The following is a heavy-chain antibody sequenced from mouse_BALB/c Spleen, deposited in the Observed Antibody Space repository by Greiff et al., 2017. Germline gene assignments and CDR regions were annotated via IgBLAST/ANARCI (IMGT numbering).Heavy chain of an antibody. V-gene: IGHV5-6-5*01. CDR1: GFTFSSYA. Sequence: EVHLVESGGGLVKPGGSLKLSCAASGFTFSSYAMSWVRQTPEKRLEWVASISSGGSTYYPDSVKGRFTISRDNARNILYLQMSSLRSEDTAMYYCARGLYGYVGFADWGQGTLVSVSA. J-gene: IGHJ3*01. CDR2: ISSGGST. D-gene: IGHD1-2*01. CDR3: ARGLYGYVGFAD.